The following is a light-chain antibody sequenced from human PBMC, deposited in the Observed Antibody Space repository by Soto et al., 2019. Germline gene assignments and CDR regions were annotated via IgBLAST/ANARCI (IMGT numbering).Light chain of an antibody. Sequence: EIVLTQSPGTLSVSPGERATLSCRASQSVTSSYLAWYQQKPGQAPRLLIYGASSRATGIPDRFSGSGSGTDFTLTISRLEPEDFAVYFCQQFDSSWTFGQGTKVDIK. CDR3: QQFDSSWT. V-gene: IGKV3-20*01. CDR1: QSVTSSY. CDR2: GAS. J-gene: IGKJ1*01.